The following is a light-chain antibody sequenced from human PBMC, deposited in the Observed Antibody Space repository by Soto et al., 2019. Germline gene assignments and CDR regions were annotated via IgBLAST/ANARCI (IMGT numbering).Light chain of an antibody. J-gene: IGLJ1*01. CDR2: EVT. CDR3: SSYAGSGTFYV. V-gene: IGLV2-23*02. CDR1: SSDLGSYDL. Sequence: QSALTQPVSVSGSPGQSITISCTGTSSDLGSYDLVSWYQQHPGKAPKLMVYEVTKQPSGVSNRFSGSKSGNTASLTISGLQAEDEADYSCSSYAGSGTFYVFGSGTKVTVL.